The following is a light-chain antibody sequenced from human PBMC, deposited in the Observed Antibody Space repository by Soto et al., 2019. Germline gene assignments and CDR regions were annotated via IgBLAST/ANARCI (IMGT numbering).Light chain of an antibody. J-gene: IGKJ3*01. Sequence: EILMTQSPSTLAVSPGEGVTLSCRAGESVRSKVAWYQQKPGQAPRLLIYGSSTRATGIPDRFRGSGSGTHFTLTISRLAPEDVEMYYCQQRSNSLYTFGPGTKVDIK. CDR2: GSS. CDR1: ESVRSK. CDR3: QQRSNSLYT. V-gene: IGKV3D-20*02.